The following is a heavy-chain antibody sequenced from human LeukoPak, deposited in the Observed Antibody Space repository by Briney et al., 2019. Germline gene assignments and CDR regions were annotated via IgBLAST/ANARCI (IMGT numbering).Heavy chain of an antibody. D-gene: IGHD2-15*01. J-gene: IGHJ4*02. CDR2: IRYDGSNK. Sequence: PGGSLRLSCAASGFTFSSYGMHWVRQAPGKGLEWVAFIRYDGSNKYYADSVKGRFTISRDNSKNTLYLQMNSLRAEDTAVYYCAKSPRPYCSGGSCYPDYWGQGTLVTVSP. CDR1: GFTFSSYG. V-gene: IGHV3-30*02. CDR3: AKSPRPYCSGGSCYPDY.